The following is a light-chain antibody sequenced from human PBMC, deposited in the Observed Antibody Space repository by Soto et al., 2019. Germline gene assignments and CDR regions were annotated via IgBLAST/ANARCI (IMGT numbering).Light chain of an antibody. V-gene: IGLV7-46*01. CDR3: FLVDSGVVL. J-gene: IGLJ2*01. CDR1: TRTVTTSLY. CDR2: DTT. Sequence: QAVVTQEPSLTVSPGGTITLTCGSSTRTVTTSLYPYWFQQKPGQAPKTLIYDTTNKHSWTPARFSGSLLGGKAALTLSGAQPEDEADYYCFLVDSGVVLFGGGTKLTVL.